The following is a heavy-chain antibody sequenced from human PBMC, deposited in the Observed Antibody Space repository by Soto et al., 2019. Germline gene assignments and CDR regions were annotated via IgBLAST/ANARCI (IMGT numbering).Heavy chain of an antibody. D-gene: IGHD1-26*01. Sequence: SVKVSCKASGGTFSSYAISWVRQAPGQGLEWMGGIIPIFGTANYAQKFQGRVTITADKSTSTAYMELSSLRSEDTAVYYCARRGAIVGATVGYYYYGMDVWGQGPTVTVSS. CDR1: GGTFSSYA. CDR2: IIPIFGTA. V-gene: IGHV1-69*06. J-gene: IGHJ6*02. CDR3: ARRGAIVGATVGYYYYGMDV.